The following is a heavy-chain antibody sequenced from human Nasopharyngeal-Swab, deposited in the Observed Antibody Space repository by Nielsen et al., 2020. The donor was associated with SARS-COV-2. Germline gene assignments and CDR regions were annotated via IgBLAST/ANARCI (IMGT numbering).Heavy chain of an antibody. CDR3: ARQHQLLGDY. D-gene: IGHD2-2*01. Sequence: SETLSLTCTVSGGSISSSSYYWGWIRQPPGKGLEWIGSIYYSGSTYYNPSLKSRVTISVDTTKNQFSLKLSSVTAADTAVYYCARQHQLLGDYWGQGTLVTVSS. V-gene: IGHV4-39*01. CDR1: GGSISSSSYY. CDR2: IYYSGST. J-gene: IGHJ4*02.